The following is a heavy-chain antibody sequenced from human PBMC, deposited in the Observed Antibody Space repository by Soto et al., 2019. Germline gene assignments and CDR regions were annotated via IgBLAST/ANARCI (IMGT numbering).Heavy chain of an antibody. Sequence: QVKLVQSGAEVKKPGASVKVSCKASGYTFTSYGLNWVRQAPGQGLGWMGWISAYNGNTNYAKNFQGRVTRTTDTSTSTAYMELRSLRSDDTAGYYCARAPRATYNWFDPWGQGTLVTVSS. V-gene: IGHV1-18*01. CDR3: ARAPRATYNWFDP. J-gene: IGHJ5*02. CDR2: ISAYNGNT. CDR1: GYTFTSYG. D-gene: IGHD3-10*01.